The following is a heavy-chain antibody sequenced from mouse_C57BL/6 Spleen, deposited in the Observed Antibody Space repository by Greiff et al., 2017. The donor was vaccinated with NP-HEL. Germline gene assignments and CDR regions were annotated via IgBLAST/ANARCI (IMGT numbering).Heavy chain of an antibody. Sequence: VQLQESGPELVKPGASVKISCKASGYAFSSSWMNWVKQRPGKGLEWIGRIYPGDGDTNYNGKFKGKATLTADKSSSTAYMQLSSLTSEDSAVYFCARGDGYFDYWGQGTTLTVSS. CDR2: IYPGDGDT. CDR1: GYAFSSSW. CDR3: ARGDGYFDY. J-gene: IGHJ2*01. D-gene: IGHD2-3*01. V-gene: IGHV1-82*01.